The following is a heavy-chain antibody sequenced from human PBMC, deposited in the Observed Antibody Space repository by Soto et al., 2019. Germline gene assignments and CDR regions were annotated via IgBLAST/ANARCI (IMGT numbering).Heavy chain of an antibody. J-gene: IGHJ4*02. CDR2: ISYDGSNK. CDR1: GFTFSSYG. CDR3: AKGWTDILTGEFDY. D-gene: IGHD3-9*01. V-gene: IGHV3-30*18. Sequence: GGSLRLSCAASGFTFSSYGMHWVRQAPGKGLEWVAVISYDGSNKYYADSVKGRFTISRDNSKNTLYLQMNSLRAEDTAVYYCAKGWTDILTGEFDYWGQGTLGTGAS.